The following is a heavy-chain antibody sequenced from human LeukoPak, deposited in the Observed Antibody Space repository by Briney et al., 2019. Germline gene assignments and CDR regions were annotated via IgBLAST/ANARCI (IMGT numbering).Heavy chain of an antibody. J-gene: IGHJ4*02. CDR2: ISGSGGST. V-gene: IGHV3-23*01. D-gene: IGHD6-19*01. Sequence: GGSLRLSCAASGFTSSSYAMSWVRQAPGKGLEWVSAISGSGGSTYYADSVKGRFTISRDNSKNTLYLQMNSLRAEDTAVYYCAKDQTYSSGWFDYWGQGTLVTVSS. CDR1: GFTSSSYA. CDR3: AKDQTYSSGWFDY.